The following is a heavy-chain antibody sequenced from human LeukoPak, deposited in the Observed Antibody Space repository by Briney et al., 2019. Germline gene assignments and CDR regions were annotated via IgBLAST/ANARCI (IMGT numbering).Heavy chain of an antibody. CDR1: GGSISSYY. CDR2: IYTSGST. V-gene: IGHV4-4*07. J-gene: IGHJ3*02. CDR3: ARDLELVRYYDSSGYGVSAFDI. D-gene: IGHD3-22*01. Sequence: SETLSLTCTVSGGSISSYYWSWLRQPAGKELEWIGRIYTSGSTNYNPSLKSRVTMSVDTSMNQFSLKLSSVPAADTAVYYCARDLELVRYYDSSGYGVSAFDIWGQGTMVTVSS.